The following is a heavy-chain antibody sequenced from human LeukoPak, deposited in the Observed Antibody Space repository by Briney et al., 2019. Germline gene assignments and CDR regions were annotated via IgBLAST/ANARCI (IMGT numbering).Heavy chain of an antibody. V-gene: IGHV4-59*01. J-gene: IGHJ2*01. CDR2: IYSTGST. D-gene: IGHD3-3*01. Sequence: SETLSLTGTVSGASISSYYWSWIRQPPGKGLEWIGYIYSTGSTNYNPSLKSRVTISVDTSKNQFSLKLSSVTAADTAVYYCARSGYFDLWGRGTLVTVSS. CDR3: ARSGYFDL. CDR1: GASISSYY.